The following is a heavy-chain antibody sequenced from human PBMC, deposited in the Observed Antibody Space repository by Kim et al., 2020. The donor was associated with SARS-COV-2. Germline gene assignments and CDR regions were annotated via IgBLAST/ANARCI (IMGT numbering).Heavy chain of an antibody. CDR3: ARDGRYSYGYGSRSLDP. J-gene: IGHJ2*01. CDR2: ISYNGRET. D-gene: IGHD2-15*01. Sequence: GGSLRLSCVANFDISVHPVHWVRQVPGKGLAWVAVISYNGRETYYTHSVKGRFTISRDNAKNSVFLQMNSLKREDTARYYCARDGRYSYGYGSRSLDPWGRGTLVTVAS. V-gene: IGHV3-30*04. CDR1: FDISVHP.